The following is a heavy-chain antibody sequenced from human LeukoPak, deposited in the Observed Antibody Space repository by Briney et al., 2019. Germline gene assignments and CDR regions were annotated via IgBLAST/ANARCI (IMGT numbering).Heavy chain of an antibody. D-gene: IGHD2-15*01. Sequence: PGGSLRLSCAASGFTFSDYYMSWIRQAPGKGLEWVSSISGSGITIYYADSMWGRFTISRDNANNSLFLQMNSLRAEDTAVYYCVRDRVAEVPPYYYYMDVWGKGTTVTVSS. V-gene: IGHV3-11*01. J-gene: IGHJ6*03. CDR2: ISGSGITI. CDR3: VRDRVAEVPPYYYYMDV. CDR1: GFTFSDYY.